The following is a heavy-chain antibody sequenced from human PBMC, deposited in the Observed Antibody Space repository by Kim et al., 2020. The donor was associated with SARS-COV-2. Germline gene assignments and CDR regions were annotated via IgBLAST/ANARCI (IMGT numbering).Heavy chain of an antibody. CDR3: ARGVGAEVAGGGCGDY. J-gene: IGHJ4*02. D-gene: IGHD6-19*01. V-gene: IGHV4-34*13. Sequence: SLRSRVTISVDTCKNQFSLRLRSVTAADTAVYYCARGVGAEVAGGGCGDYWGQGTLVTVSS.